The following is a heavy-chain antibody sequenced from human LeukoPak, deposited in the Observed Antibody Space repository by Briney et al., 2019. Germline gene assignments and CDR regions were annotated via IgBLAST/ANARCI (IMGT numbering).Heavy chain of an antibody. D-gene: IGHD1-1*01. CDR2: VSASGAST. Sequence: PGGSLRLSCAASGFSFSNYAMSWVRQAPGKGLEWVSGVSASGASTYSEDSVKGRFIISRDNSKNTVFLQMNSLRVEDAAVYYCVRQHTAWYVDYWGQGILVTVSS. CDR3: VRQHTAWYVDY. V-gene: IGHV3-23*01. J-gene: IGHJ4*02. CDR1: GFSFSNYA.